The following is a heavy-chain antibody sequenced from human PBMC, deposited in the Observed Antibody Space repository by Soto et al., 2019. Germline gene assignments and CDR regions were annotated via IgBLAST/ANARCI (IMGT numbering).Heavy chain of an antibody. D-gene: IGHD1-26*01. CDR3: ARVTRGSYYEGDSWFDP. CDR2: ISSSSSTI. Sequence: PGGSLRVCCAACGFTLISYSVDWVRKAPGKGLEWVSYISSSSSTIYYADSVKGRFTISRDNAKNSLYLQMNSLRDEDTAVYYCARVTRGSYYEGDSWFDPWGQGHLVTVSS. J-gene: IGHJ5*02. CDR1: GFTLISYS. V-gene: IGHV3-48*02.